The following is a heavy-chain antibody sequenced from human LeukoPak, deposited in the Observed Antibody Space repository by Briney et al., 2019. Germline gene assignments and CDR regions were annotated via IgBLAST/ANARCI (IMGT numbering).Heavy chain of an antibody. CDR1: GFTFSSYW. V-gene: IGHV3-74*01. CDR2: INNDGSST. Sequence: PGGSLRLSCAASGFTFSSYWMHWVRQAPGKGLVWVSRINNDGSSTSYADSVKGRFTISRDNAKNTLYLQMNSLRAEDTAVYYCASRGVRRDYYDSSGYIGDAFDIWGQGTMVTVSS. D-gene: IGHD3-22*01. J-gene: IGHJ3*02. CDR3: ASRGVRRDYYDSSGYIGDAFDI.